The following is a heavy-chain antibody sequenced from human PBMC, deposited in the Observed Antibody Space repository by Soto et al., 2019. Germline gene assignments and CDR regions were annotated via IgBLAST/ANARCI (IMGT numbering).Heavy chain of an antibody. CDR3: AREDVGWYFDI. CDR2: ISSDGGST. J-gene: IGHJ2*01. V-gene: IGHV3-74*01. Sequence: EVQLVESGGGLVQPGGSLRLSCAASGFTFSRYWMHWVRQASGKGPVCVSRISSDGGSTAYADSVKGRVNISRDNAKNTLFLQMNSLRAEDTAVYYCAREDVGWYFDIWGRDTLVTVSS. D-gene: IGHD3-10*01. CDR1: GFTFSRYW.